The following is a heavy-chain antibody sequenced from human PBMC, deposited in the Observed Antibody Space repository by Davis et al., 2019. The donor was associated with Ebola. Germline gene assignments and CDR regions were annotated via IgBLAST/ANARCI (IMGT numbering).Heavy chain of an antibody. CDR1: GGTFSSYA. CDR2: INPSGGST. Sequence: ASVKVSCKASGGTFSSYAISWVRQAPGQGLEWMGIINPSGGSTTYAQKFQGRVTMTRDTSTSTVYMELSSLRSEDTAVYYCAREPLMVQGVHNYYYYYGMDVWGQGTTVTVSS. CDR3: AREPLMVQGVHNYYYYYGMDV. D-gene: IGHD3-10*01. V-gene: IGHV1-46*01. J-gene: IGHJ6*02.